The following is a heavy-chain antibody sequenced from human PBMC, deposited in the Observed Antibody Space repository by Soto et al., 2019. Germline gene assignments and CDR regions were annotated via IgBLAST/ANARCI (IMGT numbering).Heavy chain of an antibody. CDR3: ARQEYSSWSPAFDF. V-gene: IGHV5-51*01. CDR2: IYAGDSDT. D-gene: IGHD6-6*01. CDR1: GYRFSSYW. Sequence: GESLKISCKGPGYRFSSYWIGSVRQMPGKGLEWMGIIYAGDSDTRYSPSFQGQVTISADKSFSTAYLQWSSLKASDTAMYYCARQEYSSWSPAFDFWGQGTMVTVSS. J-gene: IGHJ3*01.